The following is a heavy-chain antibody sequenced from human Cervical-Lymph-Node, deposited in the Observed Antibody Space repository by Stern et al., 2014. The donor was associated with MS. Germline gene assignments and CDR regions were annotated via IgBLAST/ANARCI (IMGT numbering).Heavy chain of an antibody. Sequence: QVQLEESGAEVKKPGASVKVSCKASGYTLTDLSMHWVRQAPGKGLEWMGGFDPEDGEAIYAQEFQGRVTMTEDAPTNTAYMELSSLRSEDTAVYYCATERMHQADYWGQGTLVTVSS. CDR1: GYTLTDLS. CDR2: FDPEDGEA. D-gene: IGHD2-8*01. J-gene: IGHJ4*02. CDR3: ATERMHQADY. V-gene: IGHV1-24*01.